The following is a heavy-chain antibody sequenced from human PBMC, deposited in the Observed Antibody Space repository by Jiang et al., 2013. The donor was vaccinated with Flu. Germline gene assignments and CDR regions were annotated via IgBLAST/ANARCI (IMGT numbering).Heavy chain of an antibody. CDR2: INAGNGNT. V-gene: IGHV1-3*01. Sequence: GAEVKKPGASVKVSCKASGYTFTSYAMHWVRQAPGQRLEWMGWINAGNGNTKYSQKFQGRVTITRDTSASTAYMELSSLRSEDTAVYYCASLKVRVPAAKESGGREDYWGQGTLVTVSS. D-gene: IGHD2-2*01. CDR1: GYTFTSYA. J-gene: IGHJ4*02. CDR3: ASLKVRVPAAKESGGREDY.